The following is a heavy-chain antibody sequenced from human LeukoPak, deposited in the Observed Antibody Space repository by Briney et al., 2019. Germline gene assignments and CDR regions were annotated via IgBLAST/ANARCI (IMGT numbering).Heavy chain of an antibody. Sequence: SVKVSCKASGGTFSSYAISWVRQAPGQGLEWMGGIIPIFGTSKYAQKVQGRVTMTTDESTSTAYMELSSLRSEDTAVYYCARQGGITVLGVAQPGGAFDIWGQGTMVTVSS. CDR2: IIPIFGTS. CDR1: GGTFSSYA. V-gene: IGHV1-69*05. D-gene: IGHD3-3*01. CDR3: ARQGGITVLGVAQPGGAFDI. J-gene: IGHJ3*02.